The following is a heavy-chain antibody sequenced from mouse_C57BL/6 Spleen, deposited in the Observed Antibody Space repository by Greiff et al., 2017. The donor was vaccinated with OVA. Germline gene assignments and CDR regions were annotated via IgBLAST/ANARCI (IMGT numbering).Heavy chain of an antibody. CDR3: ARSLDSSDSYYFDY. D-gene: IGHD3-2*02. Sequence: EVQGVESGPELVKPGASVKISCKASGYSFTDYNMNWVKQSNGKSLEWIGVINPNYGTTSYNQKFKGKATLTVDQSSSTAYMQLNSLTSEDSAVYDCARSLDSSDSYYFDYWGQGTTLTVSS. V-gene: IGHV1-39*01. J-gene: IGHJ2*01. CDR2: INPNYGTT. CDR1: GYSFTDYN.